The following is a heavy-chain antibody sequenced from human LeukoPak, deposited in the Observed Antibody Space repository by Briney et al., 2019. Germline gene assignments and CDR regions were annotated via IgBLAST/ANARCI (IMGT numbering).Heavy chain of an antibody. CDR3: AKGYYGGILGDVFDI. V-gene: IGHV3-30*02. D-gene: IGHD4-23*01. J-gene: IGHJ3*02. Sequence: GGSLRLSCAASGFIFSSYGMHWVRQAPGKGLEWVAFIRFDGSNKYYADSVKGRFTISRDNSKNTLYLQMNSLRAEDTAVYYCAKGYYGGILGDVFDIWGQGTIVTVSS. CDR1: GFIFSSYG. CDR2: IRFDGSNK.